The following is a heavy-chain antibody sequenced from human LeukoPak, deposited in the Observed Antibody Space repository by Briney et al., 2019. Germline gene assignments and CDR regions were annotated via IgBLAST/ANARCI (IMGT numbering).Heavy chain of an antibody. Sequence: ASVKVSCKVSGYTLTELSMHWVRQAPGKGLEWMGGFDPEDGETIYAQKFQGRVTMTRNISISTAYLELSSLRSEDTAMYFCTRGPSLHTNWVGGRWFDPWGQGTRVTVSS. CDR2: FDPEDGET. V-gene: IGHV1-24*01. D-gene: IGHD1-1*01. CDR3: TRGPSLHTNWVGGRWFDP. J-gene: IGHJ5*02. CDR1: GYTLTELS.